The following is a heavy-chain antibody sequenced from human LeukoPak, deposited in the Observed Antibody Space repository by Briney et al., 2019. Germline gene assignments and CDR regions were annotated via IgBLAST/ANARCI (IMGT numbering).Heavy chain of an antibody. V-gene: IGHV3-21*01. CDR1: GFTFTTYS. J-gene: IGHJ4*02. Sequence: GGSLRLSCAVSGFTFTTYSMDWVRQAPGKGLEWVSSISGSSSYIYYADSVKGRFTISRDNAKNSLFLQMNSLRAEDTAVYYCASRPYDNGGYYYVWGQGTLVTVSS. CDR3: ASRPYDNGGYYYV. CDR2: ISGSSSYI. D-gene: IGHD3-22*01.